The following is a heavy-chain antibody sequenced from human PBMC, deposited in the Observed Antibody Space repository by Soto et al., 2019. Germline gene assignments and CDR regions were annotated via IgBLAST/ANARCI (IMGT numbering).Heavy chain of an antibody. D-gene: IGHD6-13*01. CDR3: AREESIAAAGTGAFDI. Sequence: QVQLVQSGAEVKKPGSSVKVSCKASGGTFSSYAISWVRQAPGQGLECMGGIIPIFGTANYAQKFQGRVTITAAKSTSTAYRELSRLRSEDTAVYYCAREESIAAAGTGAFDIWGQGTMVTVS. V-gene: IGHV1-69*06. CDR2: IIPIFGTA. CDR1: GGTFSSYA. J-gene: IGHJ3*02.